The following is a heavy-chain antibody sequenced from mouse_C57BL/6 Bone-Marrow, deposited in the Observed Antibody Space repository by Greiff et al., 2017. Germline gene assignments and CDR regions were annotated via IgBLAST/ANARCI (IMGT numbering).Heavy chain of an antibody. CDR2: IDPSDSYT. CDR3: ARTLRQIDY. D-gene: IGHD2-12*01. CDR1: GYTFTSYW. J-gene: IGHJ2*01. Sequence: QVQLQQSGAELVRPGTSVKLSCKASGYTFTSYWMHWVKQRPGQGLEWIGVIDPSDSYTNYNQKFKGKATLTVDTSSSTAYMQLSSLTSEDSAVYYCARTLRQIDYWGQGTTLTVSS. V-gene: IGHV1-59*01.